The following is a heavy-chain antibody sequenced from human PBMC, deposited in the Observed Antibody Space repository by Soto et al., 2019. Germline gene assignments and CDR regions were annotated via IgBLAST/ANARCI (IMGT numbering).Heavy chain of an antibody. CDR2: IWYDGSNK. Sequence: GGSLRLSCASSVFTFSSYGMHWVRQAPGKGLEWVAVIWYDGSNKYYADSVKGRFTISRDNSKNTLYLQMNSLRAEDTAVYYCATGSLITIFGVVINDYYGMDVWGKGTTVTVSS. CDR3: ATGSLITIFGVVINDYYGMDV. CDR1: VFTFSSYG. J-gene: IGHJ6*04. V-gene: IGHV3-33*01. D-gene: IGHD3-3*01.